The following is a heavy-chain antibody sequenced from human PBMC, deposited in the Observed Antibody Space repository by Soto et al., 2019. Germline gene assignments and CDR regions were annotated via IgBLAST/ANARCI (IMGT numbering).Heavy chain of an antibody. CDR2: IYYSGST. D-gene: IGHD3-22*01. Sequence: PSETLSLTCTVSGGSISSGDYYWSWIRQPPGKGLEWIGYIYYSGSTYYNPSLKSRVTISVDTSKNQFSLKLSSVTAADTAVYYCAIAVRYDSSGYDYWGQGTLVTVSS. CDR3: AIAVRYDSSGYDY. CDR1: GGSISSGDYY. J-gene: IGHJ4*02. V-gene: IGHV4-30-4*01.